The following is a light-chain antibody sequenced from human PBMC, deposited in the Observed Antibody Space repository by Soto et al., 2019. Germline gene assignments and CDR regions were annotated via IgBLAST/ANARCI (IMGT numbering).Light chain of an antibody. Sequence: DIQLTQSPSFLSVSIGDRVTITCRASQGISSYLAWYQQKPGTAPKLLISAASTLQSGVPSRFSGSGSGTEFTLTISSLQPEDFATYYCQQLNSYPLTFGGGTKVEIK. CDR1: QGISSY. J-gene: IGKJ4*01. V-gene: IGKV1-9*01. CDR2: AAS. CDR3: QQLNSYPLT.